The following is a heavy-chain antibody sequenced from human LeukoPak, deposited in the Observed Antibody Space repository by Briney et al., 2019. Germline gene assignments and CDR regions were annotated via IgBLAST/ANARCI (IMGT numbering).Heavy chain of an antibody. CDR3: ARVGYSYGLDY. V-gene: IGHV4-59*01. Sequence: SETLSLTCTVSGGSISSYYWSWMRQSPGRGLEWIGYIYYSGNTNYNPSLKSRVTISIDTSKNQFSLKLSSVTAADTAVYYCARVGYSYGLDYWGQGTLVSVYS. CDR1: GGSISSYY. D-gene: IGHD5-18*01. J-gene: IGHJ4*02. CDR2: IYYSGNT.